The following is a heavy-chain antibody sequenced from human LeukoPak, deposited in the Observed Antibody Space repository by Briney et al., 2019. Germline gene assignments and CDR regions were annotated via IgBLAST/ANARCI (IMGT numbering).Heavy chain of an antibody. J-gene: IGHJ6*02. CDR3: AGSPVAADPDHYYHYYRMDV. CDR1: GGSISSYY. D-gene: IGHD2-15*01. V-gene: IGHV4-59*12. CDR2: MHYSGSA. Sequence: SETLSLTCTVSGGSISSYYWSWLRQPPGKGLEWIGYMHYSGSANYNPSLKSRVTISVDTSKNQFSLKVRSLTATDTAVCYGAGSPVAADPDHYYHYYRMDVWGQGTTVTVSS.